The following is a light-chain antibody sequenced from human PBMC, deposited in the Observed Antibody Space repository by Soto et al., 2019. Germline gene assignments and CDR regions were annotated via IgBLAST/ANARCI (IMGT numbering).Light chain of an antibody. Sequence: DIVMTQSPDSLAVSLGERATINCKSSQSVLYSSNNTNYLAWYQQKPGQPPKLLIYWASTRESGVPDRFSGSGSVTDFTLTISSLQAEDVAGYYCQQYYSTPFTFGPGTKVDIK. CDR3: QQYYSTPFT. J-gene: IGKJ3*01. CDR1: QSVLYSSNNTNY. V-gene: IGKV4-1*01. CDR2: WAS.